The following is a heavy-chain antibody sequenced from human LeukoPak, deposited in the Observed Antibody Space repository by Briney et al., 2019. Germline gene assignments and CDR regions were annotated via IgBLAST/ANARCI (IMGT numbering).Heavy chain of an antibody. Sequence: QSGGSLRLSCAASGFTFSSYAMSWVRQAPGKGLEWVSYISSSGSTIYYADSVKGRFTISRDNAKNSLYLQMNSLRAEDTAVYYCASRLHSSGWYFSPYNWGQGTLVTVSS. D-gene: IGHD6-19*01. V-gene: IGHV3-48*04. CDR2: ISSSGSTI. CDR3: ASRLHSSGWYFSPYN. J-gene: IGHJ4*02. CDR1: GFTFSSYA.